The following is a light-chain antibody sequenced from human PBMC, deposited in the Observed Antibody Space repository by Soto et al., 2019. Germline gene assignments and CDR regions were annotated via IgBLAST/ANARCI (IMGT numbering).Light chain of an antibody. J-gene: IGKJ1*01. CDR2: NAS. CDR3: QQYNSYWT. Sequence: EIVLTQSPATLSLSPGDSATLSCTASQDIRIFLAWYQQKPGQAPRLLIYNASQRATGIPARFAGSGSGTDFTLTISSLGPEDFATYYCQQYNSYWTFGQGTKVEIK. V-gene: IGKV3-11*01. CDR1: QDIRIF.